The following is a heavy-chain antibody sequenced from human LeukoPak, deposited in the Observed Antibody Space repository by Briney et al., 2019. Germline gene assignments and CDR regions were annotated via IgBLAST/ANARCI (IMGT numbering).Heavy chain of an antibody. J-gene: IGHJ6*02. CDR3: ARAATGYSSSWYTPFDRYYYGMDV. CDR1: GGTFSSYA. CDR2: IIPILGIA. D-gene: IGHD6-13*01. V-gene: IGHV1-69*04. Sequence: SVKVSCKASGGTFSSYAISWVRQAPGQGLEWMGRIIPILGIANYAQKFQGRVTITADKSTSTAYMELSSLRSEDTAVYYCARAATGYSSSWYTPFDRYYYGMDVWGQGTTVTVSS.